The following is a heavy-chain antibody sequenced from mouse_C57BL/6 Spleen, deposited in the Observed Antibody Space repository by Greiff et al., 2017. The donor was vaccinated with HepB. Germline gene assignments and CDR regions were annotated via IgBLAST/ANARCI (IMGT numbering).Heavy chain of an antibody. CDR3: ARYISSGFLYAMDY. CDR1: GFTFTDYY. V-gene: IGHV7-3*01. D-gene: IGHD3-2*02. J-gene: IGHJ4*01. CDR2: IRNKANGNTT. Sequence: EVKLVESGGGLVQPGGSLSLSCAASGFTFTDYYMSWVRQPPGKALEWLGFIRNKANGNTTEYSASVKGRFTISRDNSQSILYLQMKALRAEDSATYYCARYISSGFLYAMDYWGQGTSVTVSS.